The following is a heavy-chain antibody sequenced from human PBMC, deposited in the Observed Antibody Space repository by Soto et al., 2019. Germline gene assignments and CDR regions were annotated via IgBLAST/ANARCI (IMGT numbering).Heavy chain of an antibody. CDR3: ARSSNSIAAAGTGFDY. CDR2: IYSGGST. V-gene: IGHV3-53*01. CDR1: GFTVSSNY. Sequence: GGSLRLSCAASGFTVSSNYMSWVRQAPGKGLEWVSVIYSGGSTYYADSVKGRFTISRDNSKNTLYLQTNSLRAEDTAVYYCARSSNSIAAAGTGFDYWGQGTLVTVSS. D-gene: IGHD6-13*01. J-gene: IGHJ4*02.